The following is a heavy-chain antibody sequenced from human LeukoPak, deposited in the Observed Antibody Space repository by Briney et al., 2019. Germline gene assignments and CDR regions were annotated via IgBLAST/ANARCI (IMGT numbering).Heavy chain of an antibody. J-gene: IGHJ5*02. V-gene: IGHV4-59*01. CDR3: ARDLVPAATSYWFDP. Sequence: SETLSLTCTVPGGSISSYYWSWIRQPPGKGLEWIGYIYYSGSTNYNPPLKSRVTISVDTSKNQFSLKLSSVTAADTAVYYCARDLVPAATSYWFDPWGQGTLVTVSS. D-gene: IGHD2-2*01. CDR2: IYYSGST. CDR1: GGSISSYY.